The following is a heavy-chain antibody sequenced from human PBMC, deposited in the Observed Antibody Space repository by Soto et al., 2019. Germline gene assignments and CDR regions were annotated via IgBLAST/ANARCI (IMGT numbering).Heavy chain of an antibody. CDR2: IYDTGISGYTPST. CDR1: GGSITSSY. V-gene: IGHV4-59*01. Sequence: SETLSLTCTVSGGSITSSYWSWIRRPPGKGLEWIAYIYDTGISGYTPSTSYNPSLKSRVTMSVDTSKSQFSLKLTSLTAADTAVYYCARGEDAFFYYGLDVWGQGITVTVSS. CDR3: ARGEDAFFYYGLDV. J-gene: IGHJ6*02.